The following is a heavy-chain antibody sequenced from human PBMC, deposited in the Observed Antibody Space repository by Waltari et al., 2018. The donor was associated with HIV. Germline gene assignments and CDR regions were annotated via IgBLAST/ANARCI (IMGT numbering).Heavy chain of an antibody. V-gene: IGHV3-23*01. CDR1: GFTFSNYG. CDR2: IRGSGGST. Sequence: EVQVLESGGALVQPGGSLRLSCAASGFTFSNYGMSWVRQAPGEGLEWVSTIRGSGGSTYYADSVKGRFTVSRDNSKNTLYLQMNSLRAEDTAVYFCVKEHQYSHSWYSYYGMDVWGQGTTVTVSS. J-gene: IGHJ6*02. D-gene: IGHD6-13*01. CDR3: VKEHQYSHSWYSYYGMDV.